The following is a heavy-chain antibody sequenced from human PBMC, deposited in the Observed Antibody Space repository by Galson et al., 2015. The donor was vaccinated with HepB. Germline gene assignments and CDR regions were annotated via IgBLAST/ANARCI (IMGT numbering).Heavy chain of an antibody. D-gene: IGHD1-26*01. Sequence: SLRLSCAASGFTFSDYYMSWFRQAPGKGLEWVSCISSSSSYTNYADSVKGRFTISRDNAKNSLYLQMNSLRAEDTAVYYCARVVGATFAFDIWGQGTMVTVSS. V-gene: IGHV3-11*06. J-gene: IGHJ3*02. CDR2: ISSSSSYT. CDR1: GFTFSDYY. CDR3: ARVVGATFAFDI.